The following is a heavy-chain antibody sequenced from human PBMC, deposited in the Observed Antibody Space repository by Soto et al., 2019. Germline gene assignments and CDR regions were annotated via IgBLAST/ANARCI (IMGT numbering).Heavy chain of an antibody. V-gene: IGHV1-24*01. CDR2: FDPEDGET. Sequence: ASVKVSCKVSGYTLTELSMHWVRQAPGKGLEWMGGFDPEDGETIYAQKFQGRVTMTEDTSTDTAYMELSSLRSEDTAVYYCATDRGYSYGRGYYYYYGMDVWGQGTTVTVSS. CDR1: GYTLTELS. CDR3: ATDRGYSYGRGYYYYYGMDV. D-gene: IGHD5-18*01. J-gene: IGHJ6*02.